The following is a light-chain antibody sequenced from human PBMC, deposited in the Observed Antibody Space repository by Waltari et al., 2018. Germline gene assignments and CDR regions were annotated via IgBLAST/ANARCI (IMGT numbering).Light chain of an antibody. CDR2: RND. V-gene: IGLV1-44*01. J-gene: IGLJ3*02. CDR3: ASWDDSLNGHWV. Sequence: QSVLTQPPSASGTPGQTVPISCSGSRSNLGNNAVNWYQQVPGTAPNLLIYRNDLRPSGVPDRFSASKSGTSASLAISGLQSEDEAEYYCASWDDSLNGHWVFGGGTKVTVL. CDR1: RSNLGNNA.